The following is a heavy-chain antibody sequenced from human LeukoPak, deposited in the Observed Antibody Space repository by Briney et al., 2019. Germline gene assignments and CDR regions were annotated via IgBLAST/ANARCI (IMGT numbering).Heavy chain of an antibody. D-gene: IGHD3-22*01. V-gene: IGHV4-59*01. CDR1: GGSIRTYY. J-gene: IGHJ4*02. Sequence: SETLSLTCTVSGGSIRTYYWSWIRQPPGKGLEWIGYIYYSGSTNYNPSLKSRVTISVDTSKNQFSLKLSSVTAADTAVYYCARAGGYYDSSGYSFFDYWGQGTLVTVSS. CDR2: IYYSGST. CDR3: ARAGGYYDSSGYSFFDY.